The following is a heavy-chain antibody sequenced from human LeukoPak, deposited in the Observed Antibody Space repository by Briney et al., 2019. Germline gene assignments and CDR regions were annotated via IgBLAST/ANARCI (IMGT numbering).Heavy chain of an antibody. CDR3: AREDGSGKESNDY. J-gene: IGHJ4*02. D-gene: IGHD3-10*01. Sequence: GGSLRLSCAASGFTFSSYSMLWVRQAPGKGLECVSSMSSSGSYIYYADSVKGRFTISRDNPKNSLYLQMNSLRAEDTAVYYCAREDGSGKESNDYWGQGTLVTVSS. CDR2: MSSSGSYI. V-gene: IGHV3-21*01. CDR1: GFTFSSYS.